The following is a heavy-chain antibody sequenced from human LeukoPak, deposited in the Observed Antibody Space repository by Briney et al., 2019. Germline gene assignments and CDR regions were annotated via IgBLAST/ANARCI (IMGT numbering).Heavy chain of an antibody. CDR2: INPVGSEK. V-gene: IGHV3-7*01. CDR3: ATYRVRHMNSLDY. Sequence: PGGSLRLSCAASGFTFSSNWMTWVRQAPGKGLEWVANINPVGSEKNYVDSVKGRFTISRDNAKNSLFLQMNSLRAEDTAVYYCATYRVRHMNSLDYWGRGTLVTVSS. J-gene: IGHJ4*02. CDR1: GFTFSSNW. D-gene: IGHD2-21*01.